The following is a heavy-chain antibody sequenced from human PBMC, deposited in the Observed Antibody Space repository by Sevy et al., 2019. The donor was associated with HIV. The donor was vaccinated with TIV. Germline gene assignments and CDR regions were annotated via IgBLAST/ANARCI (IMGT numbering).Heavy chain of an antibody. V-gene: IGHV3-33*08. CDR3: ARGGGDCGGGCYSFDY. CDR2: IWYDGTIK. J-gene: IGHJ4*02. CDR1: GFTFSSYV. Sequence: GGSLRLSCAASGFTFSSYVMHWVRQAPGKGLEWVALIWYDGTIKYYADSVKGRFTISRDNSKDTLFLQMNSLTPEDTAVYYFARGGGDCGGGCYSFDYWGQGALVTVSS. D-gene: IGHD2-21*02.